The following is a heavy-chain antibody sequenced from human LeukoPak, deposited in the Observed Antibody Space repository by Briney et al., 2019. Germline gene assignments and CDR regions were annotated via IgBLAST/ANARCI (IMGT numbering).Heavy chain of an antibody. Sequence: SETLSLTCTVSGGSISSSSAYWGWIRQPPGKGLEWIGSIYYSKNTYYNPSLKSRVTISADTSKNQFSLKLSSVTAADTAVYYCARHRGGYVYYFDYWGQGTLVTVSS. CDR1: GGSISSSSAY. V-gene: IGHV4-39*01. CDR3: ARHRGGYVYYFDY. J-gene: IGHJ4*02. D-gene: IGHD5-12*01. CDR2: IYYSKNT.